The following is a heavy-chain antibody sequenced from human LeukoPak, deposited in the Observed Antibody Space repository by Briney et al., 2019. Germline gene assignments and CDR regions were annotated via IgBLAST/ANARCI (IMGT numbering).Heavy chain of an antibody. Sequence: PSETLSLTCTVSGDSISSSSYFWGWIRQPPGKGRAWIGSISYSGNTYYNPSLKSRVTISVDTSKNQFSLNLNSVTAADTAVYYCARPGYYGDYAFDYWGQGTLVTVSS. V-gene: IGHV4-39*01. CDR1: GDSISSSSYF. CDR2: ISYSGNT. D-gene: IGHD4-17*01. J-gene: IGHJ4*02. CDR3: ARPGYYGDYAFDY.